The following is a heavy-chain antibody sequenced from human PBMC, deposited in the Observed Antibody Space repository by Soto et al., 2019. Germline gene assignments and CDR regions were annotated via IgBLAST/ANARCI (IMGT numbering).Heavy chain of an antibody. Sequence: QVQLVESGGDLVKPGGSLRLSCEGSGFTFSDYYMSWIRQAPGRGLEWISYSSNSGSFTRYSDSVKGRFSVSRNNTKNFLFLQMNSLRAEDTAVYYCARSGDNHNVLDSWGPGTPVTVSS. CDR2: SSNSGSFT. V-gene: IGHV3-11*06. D-gene: IGHD2-21*02. CDR3: ARSGDNHNVLDS. CDR1: GFTFSDYY. J-gene: IGHJ4*02.